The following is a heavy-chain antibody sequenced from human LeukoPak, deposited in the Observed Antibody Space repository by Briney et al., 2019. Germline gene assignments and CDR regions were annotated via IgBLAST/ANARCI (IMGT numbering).Heavy chain of an antibody. D-gene: IGHD6-25*01. Sequence: GRSLRLSCAASGFSFNNYGIHWVRQAPGKGLEWVAVISYDGSNKYYADSVKGRFTISRDNSKNTLYLQMNSLRAEDTAVYYCVKDGGYMMYYFDYWGQGTLVTVSS. CDR1: GFSFNNYG. CDR3: VKDGGYMMYYFDY. V-gene: IGHV3-30*18. J-gene: IGHJ4*02. CDR2: ISYDGSNK.